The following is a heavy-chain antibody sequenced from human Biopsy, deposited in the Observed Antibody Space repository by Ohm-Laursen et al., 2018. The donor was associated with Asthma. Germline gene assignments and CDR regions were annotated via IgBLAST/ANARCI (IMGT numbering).Heavy chain of an antibody. J-gene: IGHJ6*02. D-gene: IGHD4-17*01. CDR1: GGTFSSHS. Sequence: GASVKVSCKASGGTFSSHSISWVRQAPGQGLDWMGGIIPIFDTPNYAQKFQGRVTITADESTTTAYMELSSLRSEDTAVYYCVTSGGDYGYFGLDVWGQGTTVTVSS. CDR2: IIPIFDTP. V-gene: IGHV1-69*13. CDR3: VTSGGDYGYFGLDV.